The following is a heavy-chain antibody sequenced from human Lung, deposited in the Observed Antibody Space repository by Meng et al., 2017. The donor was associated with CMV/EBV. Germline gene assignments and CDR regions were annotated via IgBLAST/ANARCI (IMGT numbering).Heavy chain of an antibody. J-gene: IGHJ4*02. CDR3: ARGNGWRFDY. Sequence: QVQVVHSGADVKKPWASVKVSCKASGYTFTSYGISWVRQAPGQGLEWMGWININPGNPTYAQGFTGRFVFSLDTSVSTAYLQIDSLKADDTAVYYCARGNGWRFDYWGQGTLVTVSS. CDR1: GYTFTSYG. CDR2: ININPGNP. V-gene: IGHV7-4-1*01. D-gene: IGHD6-19*01.